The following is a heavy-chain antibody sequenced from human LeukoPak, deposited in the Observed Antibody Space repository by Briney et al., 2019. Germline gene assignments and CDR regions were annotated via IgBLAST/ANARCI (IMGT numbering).Heavy chain of an antibody. CDR3: ARGSHYYDSSGSIDAFDI. Sequence: GGSLRLSCAASGFTFSSYDMHWVRQATGKGLEWVSAIGTAGDTYYPGSVKGRFTISRENAKNSLYLQMNSLRAGDTAVYYCARGSHYYDSSGSIDAFDIWGQGTMVTVSS. V-gene: IGHV3-13*01. CDR2: IGTAGDT. CDR1: GFTFSSYD. J-gene: IGHJ3*02. D-gene: IGHD3-22*01.